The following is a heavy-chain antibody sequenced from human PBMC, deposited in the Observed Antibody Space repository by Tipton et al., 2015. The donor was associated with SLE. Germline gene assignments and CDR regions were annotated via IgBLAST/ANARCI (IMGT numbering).Heavy chain of an antibody. D-gene: IGHD6-13*01. V-gene: IGHV4-34*01. CDR1: GGSFSGYY. Sequence: TLSLTCAVYGGSFSGYYWSWIRQVPGKGLEWIGEINHSGSTNYNPSLKSRVTISVDTSKNQFSLQLNSVTPEDTAVYYCARARSIAAAGYFDYWGQGTLVTVSS. CDR2: INHSGST. CDR3: ARARSIAAAGYFDY. J-gene: IGHJ4*02.